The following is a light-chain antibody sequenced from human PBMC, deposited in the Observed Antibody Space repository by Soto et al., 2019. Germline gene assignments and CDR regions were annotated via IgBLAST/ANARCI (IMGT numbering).Light chain of an antibody. Sequence: EVVMTQSPATLSVSPGERATLSCRASQSVSSRSLAWYQQKPGQAPRLLIYDASSRATGIPDRFSGSGSGTDFTLTISRLEPEDFAVYYCHQYGSSPRTFGQGTKVDIK. CDR1: QSVSSRS. CDR2: DAS. V-gene: IGKV3-20*01. CDR3: HQYGSSPRT. J-gene: IGKJ1*01.